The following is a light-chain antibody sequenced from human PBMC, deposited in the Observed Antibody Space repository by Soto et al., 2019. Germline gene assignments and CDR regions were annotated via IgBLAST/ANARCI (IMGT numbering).Light chain of an antibody. J-gene: IGLJ3*02. CDR3: QSYDSSLRGGV. Sequence: QPVLTQPPSVSGAPGQRVTISCTGSRSNIGAGYDVHWYQQLPGTAPKLLIYGNSNRPSGVPDRFSGSKSGTSASLAITGLQAEDEADYYCQSYDSSLRGGVFGGGTQLTVL. CDR1: RSNIGAGYD. V-gene: IGLV1-40*01. CDR2: GNS.